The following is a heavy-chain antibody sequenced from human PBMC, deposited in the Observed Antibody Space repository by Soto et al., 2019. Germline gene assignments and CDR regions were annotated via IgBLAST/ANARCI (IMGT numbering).Heavy chain of an antibody. CDR1: GGSISGRC. CDR3: AKSHYDSSGYYIIDH. D-gene: IGHD3-22*01. Sequence: PSETLSLTCTVSGGSISGRCWSRVRQSPGKGLEWIGYFCYTGSTNYNPSLKSRVTISVDRSKTQCSLKLTSVTAADTAVYYCAKSHYDSSGYYIIDHWGQGTLVPVSS. CDR2: FCYTGST. J-gene: IGHJ5*02. V-gene: IGHV4-59*01.